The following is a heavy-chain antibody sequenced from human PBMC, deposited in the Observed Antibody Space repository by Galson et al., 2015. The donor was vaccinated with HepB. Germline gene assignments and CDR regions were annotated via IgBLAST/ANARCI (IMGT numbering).Heavy chain of an antibody. CDR2: ISSSSSYT. CDR1: GFTFSDYY. J-gene: IGHJ5*02. CDR3: ARAVTYYYDSSGFGNWFDP. V-gene: IGHV3-11*06. Sequence: SLRLSCAASGFTFSDYYMSWIRQAPGKGLEWVSYISSSSSYTNYADSVKGRFTISRDNAKNSLYLQMNSLRAEDTAVYYCARAVTYYYDSSGFGNWFDPWGQGTLVTVSS. D-gene: IGHD3-22*01.